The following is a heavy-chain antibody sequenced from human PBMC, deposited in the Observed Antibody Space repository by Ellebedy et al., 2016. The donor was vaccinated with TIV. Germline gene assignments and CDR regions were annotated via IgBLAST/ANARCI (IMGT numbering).Heavy chain of an antibody. V-gene: IGHV3-64*05. CDR1: GFTFSTYS. CDR2: ISTNGVTA. D-gene: IGHD2-2*01. J-gene: IGHJ3*02. Sequence: PGGSLRLSCSASGFTFSTYSIHWVSQAPGEGLEYVSTISTNGVTAFYADSVRARFIISRDNSRNSVYVQISSLRAEDTAVYYCVREGVPRGFDIWGQGTMVTVSS. CDR3: VREGVPRGFDI.